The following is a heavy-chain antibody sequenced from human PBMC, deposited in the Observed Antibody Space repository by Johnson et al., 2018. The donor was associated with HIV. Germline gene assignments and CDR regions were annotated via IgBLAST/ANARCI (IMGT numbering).Heavy chain of an antibody. CDR1: GFTFSSYA. V-gene: IGHV3-30-3*01. Sequence: QVQLVESGGGVVQPGRSLRLSCAASGFTFSSYAMHWVRQAPGKGLEWVAVISYDGSNKYYVDSVKGRFTISRDNSKNTLYLQMNSLRAEDTAVYYCAKDLRGYSYGLGAFDIWGQGKMVTVSS. CDR3: AKDLRGYSYGLGAFDI. D-gene: IGHD5-18*01. CDR2: ISYDGSNK. J-gene: IGHJ3*02.